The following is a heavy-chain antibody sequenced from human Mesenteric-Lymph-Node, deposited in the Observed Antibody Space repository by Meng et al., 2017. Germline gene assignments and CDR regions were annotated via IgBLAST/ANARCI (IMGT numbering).Heavy chain of an antibody. V-gene: IGHV1-69*13. J-gene: IGHJ4*02. CDR3: ARGPNTSGWYEPAVS. CDR1: GGSFSNYA. Sequence: SVKVSCKASGGSFSNYAIGWVRQAPGQGLEYMGAIIPILGTTTYTQKLQGRVTITADESTGTAYMELSSLTSEDTAMYYCARGPNTSGWYEPAVSWGQGTLVTVSS. D-gene: IGHD6-19*01. CDR2: IIPILGTT.